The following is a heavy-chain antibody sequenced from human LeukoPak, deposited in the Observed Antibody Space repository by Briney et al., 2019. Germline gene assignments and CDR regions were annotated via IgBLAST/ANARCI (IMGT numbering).Heavy chain of an antibody. CDR3: AIFGVVIGPRGMDV. D-gene: IGHD3-3*01. Sequence: SETLSLTCAVYGGSFSGYYWSWIRKPPGKGLEWIGEINHSGSTNYNPSLKSRVTISVDTSKNQFSLKLSSVTAADTAVYYCAIFGVVIGPRGMDVWGQGTTVTVSS. CDR1: GGSFSGYY. J-gene: IGHJ6*02. V-gene: IGHV4-34*01. CDR2: INHSGST.